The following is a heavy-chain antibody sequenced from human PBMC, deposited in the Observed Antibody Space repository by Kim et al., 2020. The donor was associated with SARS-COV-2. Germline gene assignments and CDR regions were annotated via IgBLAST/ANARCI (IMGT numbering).Heavy chain of an antibody. CDR3: ARDYYDSSGYYYFDY. CDR2: IYYSGST. D-gene: IGHD3-22*01. J-gene: IGHJ4*02. V-gene: IGHV4-39*07. CDR1: GGSISSSSYY. Sequence: SETLSLTCTVSGGSISSSSYYWGWIRQPPGKGLEWIGSIYYSGSTYYNPSLKSRVTISVDTSKNQFSLKLSSVTAADTAVYYCARDYYDSSGYYYFDYWGQGTLVTVSS.